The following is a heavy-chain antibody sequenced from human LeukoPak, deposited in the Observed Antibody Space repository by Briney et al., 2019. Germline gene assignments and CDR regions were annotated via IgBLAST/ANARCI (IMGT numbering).Heavy chain of an antibody. J-gene: IGHJ4*02. V-gene: IGHV3-21*01. CDR3: ARGPRYYYGSGSYDY. CDR1: GFTFSSYS. D-gene: IGHD3-10*01. Sequence: GGSLRLSCAASGFTFSSYSMNWVRQAPGKGLEWVSSISSSSSHIYYADSVKGRFTISRDNAKNSLYLQMSSLRAEDTAVYYCARGPRYYYGSGSYDYWGQGTLVTVSS. CDR2: ISSSSSHI.